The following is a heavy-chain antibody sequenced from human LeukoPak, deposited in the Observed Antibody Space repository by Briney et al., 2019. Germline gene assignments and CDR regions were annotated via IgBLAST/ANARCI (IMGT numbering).Heavy chain of an antibody. J-gene: IGHJ4*02. CDR2: IYYSGST. Sequence: SETLSLTCTVSGGSISSYYWSWTRQPPGKGLEWIGYIYYSGSTNYNPSLKSRVTISVDTSKNQFSLKLSSVTAADTAVYYCARDGSEDWGQGTLVTVSS. CDR3: ARDGSED. D-gene: IGHD5-12*01. CDR1: GGSISSYY. V-gene: IGHV4-59*01.